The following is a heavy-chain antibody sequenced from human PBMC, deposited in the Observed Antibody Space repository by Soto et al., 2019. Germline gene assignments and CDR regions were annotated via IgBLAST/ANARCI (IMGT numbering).Heavy chain of an antibody. V-gene: IGHV1-18*01. J-gene: IGHJ6*02. D-gene: IGHD3-9*01. Sequence: GASVKVSCKASGYTFTSYGISWVRQAPGQGLEWMGWISAYNGNTNYAQKLQGRVTMTTDTSTSTAYMELRSLRSDDTAVYYCARDPFYDILTGYNAYYYYGMDVWVQGTTVTVSS. CDR3: ARDPFYDILTGYNAYYYYGMDV. CDR1: GYTFTSYG. CDR2: ISAYNGNT.